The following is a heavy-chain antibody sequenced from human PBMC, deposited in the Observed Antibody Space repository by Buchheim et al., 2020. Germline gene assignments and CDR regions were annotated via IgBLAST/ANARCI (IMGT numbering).Heavy chain of an antibody. D-gene: IGHD3-22*01. CDR3: ARGRTDSSGYYLRSDY. CDR2: INHSGST. CDR1: GGSFSGYY. J-gene: IGHJ4*02. V-gene: IGHV4-34*01. Sequence: QVQLQQWGAGLLKPSETLSLTCAVYGGSFSGYYWSWIRQPPGKGLEWIGEINHSGSTNYNPSLKSRVTISVDTYKNQFSLKLSSVTAADTAVYYCARGRTDSSGYYLRSDYWGQGTL.